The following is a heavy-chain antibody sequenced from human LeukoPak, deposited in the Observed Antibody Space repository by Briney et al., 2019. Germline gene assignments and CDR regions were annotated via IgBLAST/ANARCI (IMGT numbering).Heavy chain of an antibody. J-gene: IGHJ4*02. CDR3: ARKLRDGFDY. CDR1: GFTFSSYS. D-gene: IGHD1-7*01. Sequence: GGSLRLSCAASGFTFSSYSMNWVRQAPGKGLEWVSSISSSSSYIYYADSVKGRFTISRDNAENSLYLQMNSLRAEDTAVYYCARKLRDGFDYWGRGTLVTVSS. V-gene: IGHV3-21*01. CDR2: ISSSSSYI.